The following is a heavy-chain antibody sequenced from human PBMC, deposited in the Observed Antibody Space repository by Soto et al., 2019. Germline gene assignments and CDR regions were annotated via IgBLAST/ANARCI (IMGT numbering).Heavy chain of an antibody. V-gene: IGHV4-31*03. J-gene: IGHJ5*02. D-gene: IGHD1-7*01. CDR3: ARDRRRMGIAGSTLLAGFDP. CDR1: GGSISSGGYY. Sequence: SETLSLTCTVSGGSISSGGYYWSWIRQHPGKGLEWIGYIYYSGSTYYNPSLKSRVTISVATSKNQFSLKLSSVTAADTAVYFCARDRRRMGIAGSTLLAGFDPWGKGTLVNLSS. CDR2: IYYSGST.